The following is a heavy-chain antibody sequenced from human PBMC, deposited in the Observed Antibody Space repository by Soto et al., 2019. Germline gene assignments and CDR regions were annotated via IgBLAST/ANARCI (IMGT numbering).Heavy chain of an antibody. V-gene: IGHV1-69*01. CDR2: IIPIFGTA. J-gene: IGHJ3*01. CDR1: GGTSSDYA. Sequence: QVLLVQSGTEVKKPGSSVKVSCQASGGTSSDYALTWVRQAPGQGLEWMGGIIPIFGTANYAQRFQGRVSITADESSSTAYMEFGSLKSEDTAVYYCAGSFKYGSGTFDALDVWGHGTMVMVSS. CDR3: AGSFKYGSGTFDALDV. D-gene: IGHD3-10*01.